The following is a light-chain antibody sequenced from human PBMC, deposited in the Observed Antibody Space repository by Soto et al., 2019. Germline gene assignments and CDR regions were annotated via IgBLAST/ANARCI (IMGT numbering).Light chain of an antibody. CDR2: GNT. V-gene: IGLV1-40*01. CDR3: QSYDSSLSGFYV. J-gene: IGLJ1*01. Sequence: QSVLTQPPSVSGAPGQRVTISCTGSSSNIGANYDVQWYQHLPGTAPKLLMYGNTNRPSGVPDRFSGSKSGTSASLAISGLQAEDEADYYCQSYDSSLSGFYVFGTGTQLTVL. CDR1: SSNIGANYD.